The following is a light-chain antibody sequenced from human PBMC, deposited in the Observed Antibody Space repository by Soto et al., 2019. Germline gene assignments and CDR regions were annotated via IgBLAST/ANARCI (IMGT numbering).Light chain of an antibody. V-gene: IGKV1-5*03. J-gene: IGKJ1*01. CDR1: QSIRSW. CDR3: QQYNSYPWT. Sequence: DMQMTQSPSTLSASVGDRVTITCRASQSIRSWLAWYQQKPGKAPKILIYKASSLESGVPSRFSGTKSGTEFTLTISSLQPDDFATYYCQQYNSYPWTFGQGTKVEIK. CDR2: KAS.